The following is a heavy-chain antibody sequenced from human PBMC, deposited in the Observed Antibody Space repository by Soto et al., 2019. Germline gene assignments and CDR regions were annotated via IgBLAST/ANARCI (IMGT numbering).Heavy chain of an antibody. CDR3: ARDVDVQLWSDYYYYGMDV. D-gene: IGHD5-18*01. J-gene: IGHJ6*02. V-gene: IGHV3-21*01. CDR1: GFTFSSYG. CDR2: ITSDSSNI. Sequence: GGSLRLSCAASGFTFSSYGMHWVRQAPGKGLEWVAVITSDSSNIYYADSVKGRFTISRDNAKNSLYLQMNSLRAEDTAVYYCARDVDVQLWSDYYYYGMDVWGQGTTVTVSS.